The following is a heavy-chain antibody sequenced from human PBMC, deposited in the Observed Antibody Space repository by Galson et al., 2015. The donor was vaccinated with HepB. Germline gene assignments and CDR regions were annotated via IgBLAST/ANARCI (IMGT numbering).Heavy chain of an antibody. CDR1: GFMFSNSW. V-gene: IGHV3-7*03. D-gene: IGHD1-7*01. Sequence: SLRLSCAPSGFMFSNSWMSWVRQAPGRGLEWVASVKPDGSEKYYVDSVKGRFTVSRDNAKNALFLQMNSLRAEDAAVYYCARGELGAFDMWGQGTMVTVSS. CDR2: VKPDGSEK. CDR3: ARGELGAFDM. J-gene: IGHJ3*02.